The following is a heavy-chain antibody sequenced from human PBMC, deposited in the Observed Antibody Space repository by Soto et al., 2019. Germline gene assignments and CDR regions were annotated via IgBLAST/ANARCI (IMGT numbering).Heavy chain of an antibody. J-gene: IGHJ5*02. D-gene: IGHD5-18*01. Sequence: SETLSLTCTVSGGSIRIYYWTWIRQPPGKGLEWLGYIFYSGSTFYNPSLKSRVTISIHTSKSQFSLQLTSVTAADTAVYYCARGAADTAMVDPWGQGTLVTVSS. CDR2: IFYSGST. CDR1: GGSIRIYY. V-gene: IGHV4-59*01. CDR3: ARGAADTAMVDP.